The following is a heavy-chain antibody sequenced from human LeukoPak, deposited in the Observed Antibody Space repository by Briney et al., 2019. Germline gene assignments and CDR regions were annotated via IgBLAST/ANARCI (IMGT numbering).Heavy chain of an antibody. J-gene: IGHJ4*02. CDR1: GFTFSSYR. V-gene: IGHV3-33*01. CDR2: IWYDGSNK. D-gene: IGHD2-2*01. Sequence: GRSLRLSCAASGFTFSSYRMHWVRQAPGKGLEWVAIIWYDGSNKYYADSVKGRFTVSKDNSKNTLYLQMNSLRAEDTAVYYCATDQYHLPDYWGQGTLVTVSS. CDR3: ATDQYHLPDY.